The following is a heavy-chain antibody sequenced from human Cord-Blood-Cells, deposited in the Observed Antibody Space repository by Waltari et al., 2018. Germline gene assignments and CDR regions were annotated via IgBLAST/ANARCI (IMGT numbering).Heavy chain of an antibody. CDR1: GFTFSSYW. D-gene: IGHD4-17*01. J-gene: IGHJ4*02. CDR2: IKQDGREK. Sequence: EVQLVESGGGLVQPGGSLRLSCAASGFTFSSYWMSWVRQAPGKGLEWVANIKQDGREKYYVDSVKGRFTISRDNAKNSLYLQMNSLRAEDTAVYYCARDGSYGDYDYWGQGTLVTVSS. CDR3: ARDGSYGDYDY. V-gene: IGHV3-7*01.